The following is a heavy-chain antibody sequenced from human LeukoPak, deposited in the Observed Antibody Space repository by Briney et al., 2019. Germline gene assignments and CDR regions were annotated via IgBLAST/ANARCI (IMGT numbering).Heavy chain of an antibody. CDR2: ISGSGGST. CDR3: ARDGSVGATSAAAFDI. J-gene: IGHJ3*02. V-gene: IGHV3-23*01. D-gene: IGHD1-26*01. Sequence: GGSLRLSCAASGFTFSSYAMSWVCQAPGKGLEWVSAISGSGGSTYYADSVKSRFTISRDNSKNTLYLQMNSLRAEDTAVYYCARDGSVGATSAAAFDIWGQGTMVTVSS. CDR1: GFTFSSYA.